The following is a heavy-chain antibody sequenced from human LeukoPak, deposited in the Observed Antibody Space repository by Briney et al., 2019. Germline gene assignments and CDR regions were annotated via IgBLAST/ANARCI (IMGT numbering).Heavy chain of an antibody. CDR1: GGSISSYY. Sequence: SETLSLTCTVSGGSISSYYWSWIRQPPGKGLEWIGYIYTSGSTNYNPSLKSRVTISVDTSKDQFSLKLSSVTAADTAVYYCARHSGSYYYFDYWGQGTLVTVSS. J-gene: IGHJ4*02. D-gene: IGHD1-26*01. CDR3: ARHSGSYYYFDY. V-gene: IGHV4-4*09. CDR2: IYTSGST.